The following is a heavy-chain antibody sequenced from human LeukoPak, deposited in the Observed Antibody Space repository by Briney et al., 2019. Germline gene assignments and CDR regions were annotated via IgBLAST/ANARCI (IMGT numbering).Heavy chain of an antibody. CDR2: IKQDGSEK. CDR3: ARASQRAFDI. J-gene: IGHJ3*02. CDR1: GFTLSSSW. Sequence: GGSLRLSCAASGFTLSSSWMNWVRQTPGKGLEWVASIKQDGSEKYYVDSVKGRFTISRDNAKNSLSLQMNSLRAEDTAVYYCARASQRAFDIWGQGTMVTVSP. V-gene: IGHV3-7*04.